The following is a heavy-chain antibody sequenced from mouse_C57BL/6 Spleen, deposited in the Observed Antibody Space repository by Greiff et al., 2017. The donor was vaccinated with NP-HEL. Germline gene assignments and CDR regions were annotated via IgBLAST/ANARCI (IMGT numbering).Heavy chain of an antibody. V-gene: IGHV1-80*01. CDR1: GYAFSSYW. D-gene: IGHD2-4*01. CDR2: IYPGDGDT. Sequence: VKLQESGAELVKPGASVKISCKASGYAFSSYWMNWVKQRPGKGLEWIGQIYPGDGDTNYNGKFKGKATLTADKSSSTAYMQLSSLTSEDSAVYFCARPDYYDYAWFAYWGQGTLVTVSA. J-gene: IGHJ3*01. CDR3: ARPDYYDYAWFAY.